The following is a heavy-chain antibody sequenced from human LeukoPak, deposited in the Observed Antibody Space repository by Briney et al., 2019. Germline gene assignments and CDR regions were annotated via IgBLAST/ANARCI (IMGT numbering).Heavy chain of an antibody. CDR3: ARPPNIAAAGQD. D-gene: IGHD6-13*01. Sequence: GRSLRLSCAASGFTFDDYAMHWVRQAPGKGLEWVANIKRDGSEKYYVDSVKGRFTISRDNAKNSLYLQMNSLRAEDTAVYYCARPPNIAAAGQDWGQGTLVTVSS. CDR2: IKRDGSEK. J-gene: IGHJ4*02. V-gene: IGHV3-7*01. CDR1: GFTFDDYA.